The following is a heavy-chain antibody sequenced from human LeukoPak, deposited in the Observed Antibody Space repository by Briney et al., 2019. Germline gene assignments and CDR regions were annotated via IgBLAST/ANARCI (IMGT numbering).Heavy chain of an antibody. Sequence: SQTLSLTCTVSGGSISSGSYYWSWIRQPAGKGLEWIGRIYTSGSTNYNPSLKSRVTISVDTSKNQFSLKLSSVTAADTAVYYCASLYTSGDYDYWGQGTLVTVSS. D-gene: IGHD4-17*01. CDR2: IYTSGST. CDR1: GGSISSGSYY. CDR3: ASLYTSGDYDY. J-gene: IGHJ4*02. V-gene: IGHV4-61*02.